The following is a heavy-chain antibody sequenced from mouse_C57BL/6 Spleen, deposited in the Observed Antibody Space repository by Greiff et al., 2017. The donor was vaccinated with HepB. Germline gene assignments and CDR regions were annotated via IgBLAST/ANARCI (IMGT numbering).Heavy chain of an antibody. CDR1: GYTFTDYY. CDR3: ARYYGYDEGYFDV. CDR2: INPNNGGT. Sequence: VQLQQSGPELVKPGASVKISCKASGYTFTDYYMNWVKQSHGKSLEWIGDINPNNGGTSYNQKFKGKATLTVDKSSSTAYMELRSLTSEDSAVYYCARYYGYDEGYFDVWGTGTTVTVSS. D-gene: IGHD2-2*01. V-gene: IGHV1-26*01. J-gene: IGHJ1*03.